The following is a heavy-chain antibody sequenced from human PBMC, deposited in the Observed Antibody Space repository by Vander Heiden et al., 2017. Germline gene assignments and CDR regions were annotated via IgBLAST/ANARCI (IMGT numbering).Heavy chain of an antibody. V-gene: IGHV1-2*06. J-gene: IGHJ1*01. CDR2: INPNSGGT. CDR3: AKDIVRRGDAERYFKH. D-gene: IGHD2-8*01. Sequence: HVQLVQSGAEVKKPGASVKVSCKASGYTFTGYYMHWVRQAPGQGLEWMGRINPNSGGTKYAQKLQGRVTMTRDTSISTADMELSRMRSEETAVYYCAKDIVRRGDAERYFKHWGQGTMVTVYS. CDR1: GYTFTGYY.